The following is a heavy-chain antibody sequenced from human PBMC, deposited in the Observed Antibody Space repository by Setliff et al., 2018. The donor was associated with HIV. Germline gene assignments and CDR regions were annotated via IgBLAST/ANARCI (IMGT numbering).Heavy chain of an antibody. CDR2: VSPNRRNT. D-gene: IGHD1-1*01. Sequence: ASVKVSCKASGYTFTNYDINWVRQAAGQGLEWLGWVSPNRRNTGYAQKFQGRLIITRNSAISTVYMELSGLTSNDTAIYYCARMPATESRGPDYYMDVWGKGSTVTVSS. CDR1: GYTFTNYD. J-gene: IGHJ6*03. V-gene: IGHV1-8*03. CDR3: ARMPATESRGPDYYMDV.